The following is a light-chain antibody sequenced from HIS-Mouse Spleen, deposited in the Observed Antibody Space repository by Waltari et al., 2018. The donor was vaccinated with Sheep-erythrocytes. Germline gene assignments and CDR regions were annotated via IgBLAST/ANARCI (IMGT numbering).Light chain of an antibody. V-gene: IGLV2-23*01. Sequence: QSALTQPASVSGPPGQSITIPCTGTSSHGGSYNLVSWYQQHPGKAPKLMIYEGSKRPSGVSNRFSGSKSGNTASLTISGLQAEDEADYYCCSYAGSSTPWVFGGGTKLTVL. CDR3: CSYAGSSTPWV. CDR2: EGS. CDR1: SSHGGSYNL. J-gene: IGLJ3*02.